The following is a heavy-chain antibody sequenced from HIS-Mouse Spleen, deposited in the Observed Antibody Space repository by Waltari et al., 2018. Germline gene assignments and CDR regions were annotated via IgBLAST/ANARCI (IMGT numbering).Heavy chain of an antibody. CDR2: IYYSGST. Sequence: QLQLQESGPGLAKPSATLSLTCTVSGGSIRSSSYSWGWIRQPPGKGLEWIGSIYYSGSTYYNPSLKSRVTISVDTSKNQFSLKLSSVTAADTAVYYCAREIPYSSSWYDWYFDLWGRGTLVTVSS. J-gene: IGHJ2*01. CDR3: AREIPYSSSWYDWYFDL. V-gene: IGHV4-39*07. CDR1: GGSIRSSSYS. D-gene: IGHD6-13*01.